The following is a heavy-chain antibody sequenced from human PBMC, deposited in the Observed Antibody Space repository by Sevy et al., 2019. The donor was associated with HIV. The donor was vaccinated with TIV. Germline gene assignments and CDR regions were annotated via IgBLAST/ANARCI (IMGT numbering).Heavy chain of an antibody. Sequence: GGSLRLSCAASGFTFSSYAMHWVRQAPGKGLEWVAVISYDGSNKYYADSVKGRFTISRDNSKNTLYLQMNSLRAEDTAVYYCARTARYSSSFYYYYGMDVWGQGTTVTVSS. V-gene: IGHV3-30*04. CDR2: ISYDGSNK. D-gene: IGHD6-6*01. J-gene: IGHJ6*02. CDR3: ARTARYSSSFYYYYGMDV. CDR1: GFTFSSYA.